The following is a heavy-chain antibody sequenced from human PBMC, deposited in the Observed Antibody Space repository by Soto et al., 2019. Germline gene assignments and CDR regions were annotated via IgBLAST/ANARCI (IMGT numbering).Heavy chain of an antibody. CDR2: ISGSGGST. J-gene: IGHJ4*02. CDR3: AKYHGGYYYDSSVPAPFGY. D-gene: IGHD3-22*01. V-gene: IGHV3-23*01. Sequence: EVQLLESGGGLVQPGGSLRLSCAASGFTFSSYAMSWVRQAPGKGLEWVSAISGSGGSTYYADSVKGRFTISRDNSNNTLYLQMNSLRAEDTAVYYCAKYHGGYYYDSSVPAPFGYWGQGTLVTVSS. CDR1: GFTFSSYA.